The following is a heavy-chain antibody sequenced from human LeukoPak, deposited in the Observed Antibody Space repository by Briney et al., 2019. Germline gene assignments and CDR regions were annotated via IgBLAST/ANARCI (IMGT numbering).Heavy chain of an antibody. J-gene: IGHJ4*02. Sequence: PSETLSLTCAVYGGSFSGYYWSWIRQPPGKGLEWIGEINHSGSTNYYPSLKSRVTISVDTSKNQFSLKLSSVTAADTAVYYCVWGSYFDYWGQGTLVTVSS. V-gene: IGHV4-34*01. CDR3: VWGSYFDY. CDR2: INHSGST. CDR1: GGSFSGYY.